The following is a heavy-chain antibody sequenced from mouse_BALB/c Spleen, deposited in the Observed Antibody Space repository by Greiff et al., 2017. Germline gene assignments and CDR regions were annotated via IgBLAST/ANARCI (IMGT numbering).Heavy chain of an antibody. D-gene: IGHD2-4*01. J-gene: IGHJ3*01. CDR2: IYPYNGGT. CDR3: ASLYDYAWFAY. V-gene: IGHV1S29*02. Sequence: EVQLVESGPELVKPGASVKISCKASGYTFTDYNMHWVKQSHGKSLEWIGYIYPYNGGTGYNQKFKSKATLTVDNSSSTAYMELRSLTSEDSAVYYCASLYDYAWFAYWGQGTLVTVSA. CDR1: GYTFTDYN.